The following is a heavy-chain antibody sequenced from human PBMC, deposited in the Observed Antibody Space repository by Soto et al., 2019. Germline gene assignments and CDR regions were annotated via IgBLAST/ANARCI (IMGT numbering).Heavy chain of an antibody. D-gene: IGHD5-12*01. J-gene: IGHJ4*02. CDR2: ISGSGDNT. Sequence: EEQLLESGGGLVQPGGSLRLSCAASGFSFDDYAMTWVRQAAGKGLEWVSAISGSGDNTYYADSVKGRFTISRDNSKNTLYLQLNSLRAEDTALYYCAKGYYSGYDLAYFDYWGQGTLVTVSS. V-gene: IGHV3-23*01. CDR3: AKGYYSGYDLAYFDY. CDR1: GFSFDDYA.